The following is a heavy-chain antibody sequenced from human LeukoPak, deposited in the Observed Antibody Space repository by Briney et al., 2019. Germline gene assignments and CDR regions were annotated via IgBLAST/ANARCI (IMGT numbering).Heavy chain of an antibody. CDR1: GGSISSYY. CDR3: ARQNAYYYHIDV. Sequence: SETLSLTCTVSGGSISSYYWSWIRQPAGKGLEWTGSIYYTGTTYYNPSLKSRVTISVDTSKNQFSLRLSSVTAADTAVYYCARQNAYYYHIDVWGKGTTVTVSS. J-gene: IGHJ6*03. V-gene: IGHV4-59*05. CDR2: IYYTGTT.